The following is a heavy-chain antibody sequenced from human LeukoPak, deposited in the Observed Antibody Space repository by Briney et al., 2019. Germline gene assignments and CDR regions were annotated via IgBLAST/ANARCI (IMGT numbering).Heavy chain of an antibody. CDR3: VRGTYYDSSAYSGVRLFDY. J-gene: IGHJ4*02. CDR2: INPNSGRT. CDR1: GYTFTGYY. V-gene: IGHV1-2*02. Sequence: ASVKVSCEASGYTFTGYYMHWVRQAPGQGLEWMGWINPNSGRTNYAQKFQGRVTMTGDTSISTAYMELTRLTSDDTAVYYCVRGTYYDSSAYSGVRLFDYWGQGTLVTVSS. D-gene: IGHD3-22*01.